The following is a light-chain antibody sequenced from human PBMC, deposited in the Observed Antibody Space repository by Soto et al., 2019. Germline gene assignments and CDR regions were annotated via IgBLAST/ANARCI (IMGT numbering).Light chain of an antibody. V-gene: IGKV3-20*01. CDR2: GAS. CDR1: QSVSSNY. CDR3: QQYDTSPRT. J-gene: IGKJ1*01. Sequence: EVMLTQSPGTLSLSPGERATLSCRASQSVSSNYLAWYQQKSGQAPRLLIYGASNRATGIPDSFSGSGSGTDFTLTIRRLEPEDFAVSYCQQYDTSPRTFGQGTKVEFK.